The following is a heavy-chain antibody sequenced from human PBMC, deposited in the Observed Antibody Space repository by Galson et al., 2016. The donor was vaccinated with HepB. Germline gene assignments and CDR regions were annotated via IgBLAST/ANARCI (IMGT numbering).Heavy chain of an antibody. D-gene: IGHD3-22*01. J-gene: IGHJ3*02. Sequence: SLRLSCAASGFTFSSYSMNWVRQAPGKGLEWVSSISSSSDYISYADSVKGRFTISRDNAKNSLLLQMNSLRAEDTAVYYCARASEYYYDSSGSYYTPHDAFDTWGQGTMVTVSS. CDR2: ISSSSDYI. CDR3: ARASEYYYDSSGSYYTPHDAFDT. V-gene: IGHV3-21*06. CDR1: GFTFSSYS.